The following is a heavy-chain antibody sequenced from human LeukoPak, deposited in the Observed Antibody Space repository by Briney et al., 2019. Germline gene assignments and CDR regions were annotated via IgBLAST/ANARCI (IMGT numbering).Heavy chain of an antibody. CDR3: ARGRPPYYYDSSSYWPLWSYYYYYMDV. Sequence: SETLSLTCADYGGSFSGYYWSWIRQPPGKGLEWVGEINHSGSSDYNPSLKSRGAISVDTSKNQFSLKLSSVTAADTAVYYCARGRPPYYYDSSSYWPLWSYYYYYMDVWGKGTTVTVSS. J-gene: IGHJ6*03. CDR1: GGSFSGYY. D-gene: IGHD3-22*01. V-gene: IGHV4-34*01. CDR2: INHSGSS.